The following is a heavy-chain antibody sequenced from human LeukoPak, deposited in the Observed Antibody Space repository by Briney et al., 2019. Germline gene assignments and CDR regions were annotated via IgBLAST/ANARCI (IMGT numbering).Heavy chain of an antibody. CDR3: ARDLRLTTIFGVVSN. V-gene: IGHV3-66*02. D-gene: IGHD3-3*01. CDR1: GFTVSSNY. J-gene: IGHJ4*02. CDR2: IYSGGST. Sequence: PGGSLRLSCAASGFTVSSNYMRWVRQAPGKGLEWVSVIYSGGSTYYADSVKGRFTISRDNSKNTLYLQMNSLRPEDTAVYYCARDLRLTTIFGVVSNWGQGTLVTVSS.